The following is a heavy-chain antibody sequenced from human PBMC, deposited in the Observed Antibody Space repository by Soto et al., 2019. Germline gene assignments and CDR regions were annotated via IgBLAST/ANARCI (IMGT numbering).Heavy chain of an antibody. Sequence: GSLRLSCAASGFTFSSYAMSWVRQAPGKGLEWVSAISGSGGSTYYADSVKGRFTISRDNSKNTLYLQMNSLRAEDTAVYYCAKVGWDYYYGSGSYAFTTLMLGVFDYWGQGTLVTVSS. CDR2: ISGSGGST. V-gene: IGHV3-23*01. J-gene: IGHJ4*02. D-gene: IGHD3-10*01. CDR3: AKVGWDYYYGSGSYAFTTLMLGVFDY. CDR1: GFTFSSYA.